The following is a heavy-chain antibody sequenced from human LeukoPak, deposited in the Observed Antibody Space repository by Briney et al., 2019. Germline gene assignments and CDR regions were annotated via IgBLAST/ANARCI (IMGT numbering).Heavy chain of an antibody. J-gene: IGHJ3*02. CDR1: GFTFSSYS. Sequence: PGGSLRLSCAASGFTFSSYSMNWVRQAPGKGLEWVSYISSSSSTIYYADSVKGRFTISRDNAKNSLYLQMNSLRAEDTAVYYCARESSGFDWLLYGLDAFDIWGQGTMVTVSS. D-gene: IGHD3-9*01. CDR3: ARESSGFDWLLYGLDAFDI. CDR2: ISSSSSTI. V-gene: IGHV3-48*01.